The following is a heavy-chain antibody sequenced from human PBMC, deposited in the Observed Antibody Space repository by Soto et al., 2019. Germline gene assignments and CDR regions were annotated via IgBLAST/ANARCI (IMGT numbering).Heavy chain of an antibody. CDR3: AKDPSECSGGSCYQTFFDY. D-gene: IGHD2-15*01. CDR1: GFTFSSYA. J-gene: IGHJ4*02. Sequence: PGGSLRLSCAASGFTFSSYAMSWVRQAPGKGLEWVSAISGSGGSTYYADSVKGRFTISRDNSKNTLYLQMNSLRAEDTAVYYCAKDPSECSGGSCYQTFFDYWGQGTLVTVSS. CDR2: ISGSGGST. V-gene: IGHV3-23*01.